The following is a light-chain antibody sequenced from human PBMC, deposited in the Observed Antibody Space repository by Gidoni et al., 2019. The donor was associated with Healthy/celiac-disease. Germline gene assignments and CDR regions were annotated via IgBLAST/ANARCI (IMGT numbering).Light chain of an antibody. Sequence: EIVLTQPPATLSLSPGERPTLTCRASQSVSSYLAWYQQKPGQAPRLLIYDASNRATGIPARFSGSGSGTDFTLTISSLEPEDFAVYYCQQRSNWPPITFGQGTRLEIK. CDR3: QQRSNWPPIT. V-gene: IGKV3-11*01. J-gene: IGKJ5*01. CDR2: DAS. CDR1: QSVSSY.